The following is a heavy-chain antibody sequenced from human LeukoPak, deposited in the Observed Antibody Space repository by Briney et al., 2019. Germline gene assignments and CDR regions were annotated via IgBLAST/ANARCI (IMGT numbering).Heavy chain of an antibody. CDR3: AGVLNWFDP. J-gene: IGHJ5*02. D-gene: IGHD1-1*01. V-gene: IGHV1-46*01. CDR2: INPSGGST. Sequence: ASVKVSCKASGYTFTSYYMHWVRQAPGQGLEWMGIINPSGGSTNYAQKFQGRVTITADESTSTAYMELSSLRSEDTAVYYCAGVLNWFDPWGQGTLVTVSS. CDR1: GYTFTSYY.